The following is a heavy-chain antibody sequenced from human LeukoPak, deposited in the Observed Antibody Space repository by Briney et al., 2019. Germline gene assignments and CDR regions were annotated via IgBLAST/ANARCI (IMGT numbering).Heavy chain of an antibody. Sequence: PGGSLRLSCAASGFTVSSNYMSWVRQAPGKGLEWVSVIYSGGSTYYADSVKGRFTISRDNSKNTLYLQMNSLRAEDTAVYYCARDRTRGYCSGGSCDGDAFDIWGQGTMVTVSS. CDR1: GFTVSSNY. CDR2: IYSGGST. V-gene: IGHV3-53*01. J-gene: IGHJ3*02. D-gene: IGHD2-15*01. CDR3: ARDRTRGYCSGGSCDGDAFDI.